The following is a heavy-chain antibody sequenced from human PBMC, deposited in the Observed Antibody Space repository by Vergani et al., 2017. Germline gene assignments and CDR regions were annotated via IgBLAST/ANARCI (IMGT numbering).Heavy chain of an antibody. CDR2: IIPIFGTA. D-gene: IGHD2-2*01. Sequence: QVQLVQSGAEVKKPRSSVKVSCKASVGTFSSYAISWVRQAPGQGLEWMGGIIPIFGTANYAQKFQGRVTITADESTSTAYMELSSLRSEDTAVYYCARELGYCSSTSCFRPYYYYGMDVWGQGTTVTVYS. CDR1: VGTFSSYA. J-gene: IGHJ6*02. V-gene: IGHV1-69*12. CDR3: ARELGYCSSTSCFRPYYYYGMDV.